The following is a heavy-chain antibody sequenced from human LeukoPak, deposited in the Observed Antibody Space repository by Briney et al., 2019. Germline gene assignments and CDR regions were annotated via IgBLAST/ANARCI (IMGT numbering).Heavy chain of an antibody. V-gene: IGHV3-48*02. Sequence: PGGSRRLSCAASGFSFSGYNMNWARQAPGKGLEWVSYISSSGTTVYYADSVKGRFTISRDNAKNSLYLQMNSLRDEDTAVYYCVMVRGVPFDYWGQGTLVTVSS. CDR1: GFSFSGYN. J-gene: IGHJ4*02. D-gene: IGHD3-10*01. CDR2: ISSSGTTV. CDR3: VMVRGVPFDY.